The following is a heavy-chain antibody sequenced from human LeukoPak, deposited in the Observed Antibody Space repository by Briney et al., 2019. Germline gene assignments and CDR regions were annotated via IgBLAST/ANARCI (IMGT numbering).Heavy chain of an antibody. V-gene: IGHV3-74*01. CDR3: ARAGGSGWFDP. CDR2: INIDGST. D-gene: IGHD3-10*01. CDR1: GFTFRNYW. Sequence: GGSLRLSCAVSGFTFRNYWMHWVRQAPGKGLVWVSRINIDGSTRYADSVEGRFTISRDNAKNTLYLQMNSLRAEDTAVYYCARAGGSGWFDPWGQGTLVTVSS. J-gene: IGHJ5*02.